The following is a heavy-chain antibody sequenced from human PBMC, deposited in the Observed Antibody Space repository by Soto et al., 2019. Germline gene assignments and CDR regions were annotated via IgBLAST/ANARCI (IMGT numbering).Heavy chain of an antibody. CDR1: GGTFSSYA. J-gene: IGHJ6*02. CDR3: ARALHDDGDYTVDYYYGMDV. D-gene: IGHD4-17*01. CDR2: IIPIFGTA. V-gene: IGHV1-69*13. Sequence: ASGKVFWKGSGGTFSSYAISWVRQAPGQGVECMGGIIPIFGTANYAQKFQGRVTITADESTSTAYMELSSLRSEDTAVYYCARALHDDGDYTVDYYYGMDVWGQGTTVTVSS.